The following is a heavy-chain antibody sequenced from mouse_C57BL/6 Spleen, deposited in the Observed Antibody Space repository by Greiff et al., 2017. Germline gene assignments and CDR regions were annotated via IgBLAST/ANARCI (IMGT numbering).Heavy chain of an antibody. CDR1: GFSLTSYG. V-gene: IGHV2-2*01. CDR3: ARKGTTVVAVYFDY. J-gene: IGHJ2*01. CDR2: IWSGGST. Sequence: QVQLKESGPGLVQPSQSLSITCTVSGFSLTSYGVHWVRQSPGKGLEWLGVIWSGGSTDYNAAFISRLSISKDNSKSQVFFKMNSLQADDTAIYYCARKGTTVVAVYFDYWGQGTTLTVSS. D-gene: IGHD1-1*01.